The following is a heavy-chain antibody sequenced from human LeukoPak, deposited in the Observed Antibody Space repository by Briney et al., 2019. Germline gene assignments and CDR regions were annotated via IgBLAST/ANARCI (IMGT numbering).Heavy chain of an antibody. J-gene: IGHJ3*02. Sequence: GGSLRLSCAASGFTVSSNYMSWVRQAPEKELEWASVIYSGGSTYYADSVKGRFTISRDNPKNTLYLQMNSLRAEDTAVYYCARDPRGSAGYAFDIWGQGTMVTVSS. V-gene: IGHV3-66*01. CDR1: GFTVSSNY. CDR3: ARDPRGSAGYAFDI. CDR2: IYSGGST. D-gene: IGHD3-10*01.